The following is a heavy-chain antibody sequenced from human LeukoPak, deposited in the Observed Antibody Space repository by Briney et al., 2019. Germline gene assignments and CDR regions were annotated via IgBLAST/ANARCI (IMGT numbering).Heavy chain of an antibody. Sequence: SETLSLTCTVSGGSISSYYWSWIRQPAGKGLEWIGRIYTSGSTNYNPSLKSRVTISGDTSKNQFSLKLSSVTAADTAMYYCARDRIGWHYFDYWGQGNLFTVSS. J-gene: IGHJ4*02. D-gene: IGHD3-16*02. CDR1: GGSISSYY. CDR3: ARDRIGWHYFDY. CDR2: IYTSGST. V-gene: IGHV4-4*07.